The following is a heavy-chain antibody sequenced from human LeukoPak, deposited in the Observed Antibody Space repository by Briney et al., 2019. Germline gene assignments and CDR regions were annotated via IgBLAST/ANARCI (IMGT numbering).Heavy chain of an antibody. CDR2: IIPILGIA. D-gene: IGHD1-26*01. J-gene: IGHJ6*02. V-gene: IGHV1-69*04. CDR3: ARGAATYYGMDV. CDR1: GGTFSSYA. Sequence: SVKVSCKASGGTFSSYAISWVRQAPGQGLERMGRIIPILGIANYAQKFQGRVTITADKSTSTAYMELSSLRSEDTAVYYCARGAATYYGMDVWGQGTTVTVSS.